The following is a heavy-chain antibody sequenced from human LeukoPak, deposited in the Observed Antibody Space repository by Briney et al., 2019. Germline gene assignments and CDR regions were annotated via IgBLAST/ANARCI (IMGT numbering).Heavy chain of an antibody. J-gene: IGHJ4*02. D-gene: IGHD4-11*01. CDR1: GFTFSSYG. Sequence: GGSLRLSCAASGFTFSSYGMHWVRQAPGKGLEWVAFIRYDGSNKYYADSVKGRFTISRDNSKNTLYLQMNSLRAEDTAVYYCAKLGVTTLIYFDYWGQGTLVTVSS. CDR2: IRYDGSNK. CDR3: AKLGVTTLIYFDY. V-gene: IGHV3-30*02.